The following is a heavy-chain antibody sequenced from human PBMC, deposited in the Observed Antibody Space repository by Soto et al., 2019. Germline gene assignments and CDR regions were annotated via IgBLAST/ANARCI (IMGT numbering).Heavy chain of an antibody. V-gene: IGHV5-51*01. CDR3: VATYGDYLDY. CDR2: IYPDDSDS. Sequence: LGESLKISCKGSGYSFSSHWIGWVRQMPGKGLEWMAIIYPDDSDSRYSPSFQGQVTISADKSISTAYLQWSSLKASDTAIYYCVATYGDYLDYWGQGTLVTVSS. CDR1: GYSFSSHW. D-gene: IGHD4-17*01. J-gene: IGHJ4*02.